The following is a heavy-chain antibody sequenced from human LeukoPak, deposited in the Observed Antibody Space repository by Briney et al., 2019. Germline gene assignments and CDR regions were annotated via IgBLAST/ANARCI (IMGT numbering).Heavy chain of an antibody. J-gene: IGHJ4*02. D-gene: IGHD5-18*01. V-gene: IGHV3-30*03. CDR2: ISYDGSNK. CDR1: GFTFSSYG. CDR3: AMGSRTGYSSY. Sequence: GGSLRLSCAASGFTFSSYGMHWVRQAPGKGLEWVAVISYDGSNKYYADSVKGRFTISRDNSKNTLYLQMNSLRAEDTAVYYCAMGSRTGYSSYWGQGTLVTVSS.